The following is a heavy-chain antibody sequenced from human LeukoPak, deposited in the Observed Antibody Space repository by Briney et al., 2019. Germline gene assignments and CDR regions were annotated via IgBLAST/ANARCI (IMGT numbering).Heavy chain of an antibody. D-gene: IGHD3-10*01. CDR3: ARGSGTVY. J-gene: IGHJ4*02. CDR2: ISYDGSNK. Sequence: PGGSLRLSCAASGFTFSSYAMHWVRQAPGKGLEWVAVISYDGSNKYYADSVKGRFTISRDNSKNTLYLQMNSLRAEDTAVYYCARGSGTVYGGQGTLVTVSS. V-gene: IGHV3-30*01. CDR1: GFTFSSYA.